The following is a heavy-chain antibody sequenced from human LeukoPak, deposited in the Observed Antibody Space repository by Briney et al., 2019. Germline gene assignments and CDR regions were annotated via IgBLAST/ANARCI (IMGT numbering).Heavy chain of an antibody. J-gene: IGHJ4*02. CDR1: GFTFSSYA. V-gene: IGHV3-48*04. Sequence: PGGSLRLSCAASGFTFSSYAMSWVRQAPGKGLEWVSYISSSGSTMYYADSVKGRFTISRDNAKNSLYLQMNSLTAEDTAIYYCARAVPGLDYWGQGILVTVSS. CDR2: ISSSGSTM. CDR3: ARAVPGLDY. D-gene: IGHD1-14*01.